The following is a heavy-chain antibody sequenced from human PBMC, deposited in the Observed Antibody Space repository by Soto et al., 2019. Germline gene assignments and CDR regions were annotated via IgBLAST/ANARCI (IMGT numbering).Heavy chain of an antibody. J-gene: IGHJ4*02. CDR3: ARRQNWNHLFDI. CDR1: GDSINFYY. CDR2: SYYSGST. Sequence: NPSETLSLTCSVSGDSINFYYWSWIRQPPGGGLEWIGCSYYSGSTNYNASLKSRVSISIDSSKTQFSLRLRSVTTADTAIYYCARRQNWNHLFDIWGQGILVTVSS. V-gene: IGHV4-59*01. D-gene: IGHD1-1*01.